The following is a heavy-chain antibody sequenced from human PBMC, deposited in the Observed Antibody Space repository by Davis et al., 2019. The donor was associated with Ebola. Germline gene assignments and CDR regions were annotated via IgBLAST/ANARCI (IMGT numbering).Heavy chain of an antibody. D-gene: IGHD3-22*01. CDR3: ARTTDDTPYFYDSSGYWGAFDI. CDR2: INPSGGST. V-gene: IGHV1-46*01. J-gene: IGHJ3*02. Sequence: ASVKVSCKASGYTFTSYYMHWVRQAPGQGLEWMGIINPSGGSTSYAQKFQGRVTMTRDTSTSTVYMELSSLRSEDTAVYYCARTTDDTPYFYDSSGYWGAFDIWGQGTMVAVSS. CDR1: GYTFTSYY.